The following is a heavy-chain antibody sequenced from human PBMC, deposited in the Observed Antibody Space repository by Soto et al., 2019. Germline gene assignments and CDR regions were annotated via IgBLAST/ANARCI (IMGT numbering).Heavy chain of an antibody. J-gene: IGHJ4*02. D-gene: IGHD6-19*01. CDR1: GFTFSSYS. V-gene: IGHV3-48*02. CDR3: ARDNSGWHGPDGIDY. Sequence: GGSLRLSCAASGFTFSSYSMNWVRQAPGKGLEWVSYISSSSSTIYYADSVKGRFTISRDNAKNSLYLQMNSLRDEDTAVYYCARDNSGWHGPDGIDYWGQGTLVTVSS. CDR2: ISSSSSTI.